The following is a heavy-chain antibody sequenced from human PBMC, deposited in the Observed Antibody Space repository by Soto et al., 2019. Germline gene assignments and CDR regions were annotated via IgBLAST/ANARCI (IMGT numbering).Heavy chain of an antibody. CDR3: ARGDRGAFDL. CDR1: GFTFSYYW. CDR2: IHSDGSST. D-gene: IGHD3-16*01. Sequence: EVQLVESGGGLVRPGGSLRLSCAASGFTFSYYWMHWVRQAPGKGLVWVSRIHSDGSSTTYADFMKGRFIISRDNARHTVDLEMNSVRVEDTAVYYCARGDRGAFDLWGQGTVVPVSS. V-gene: IGHV3-74*01. J-gene: IGHJ3*01.